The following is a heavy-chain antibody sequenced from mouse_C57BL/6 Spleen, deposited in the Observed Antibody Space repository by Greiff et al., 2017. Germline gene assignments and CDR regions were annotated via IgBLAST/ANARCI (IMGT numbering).Heavy chain of an antibody. CDR1: GFTFSDFY. CDR2: SRNKANDYTT. CDR3: ARDADDYDGGYYAMDY. V-gene: IGHV7-1*01. Sequence: EVKLVESGGGLVQSGRSLRLSCATSGFTFSDFYMEWVRQAPGKGLEWIAASRNKANDYTTEYSASVKGRFIVSRDTSQSILYLQMNALRAEDTAIYYCARDADDYDGGYYAMDYWGQGTSVTVSS. J-gene: IGHJ4*01. D-gene: IGHD2-4*01.